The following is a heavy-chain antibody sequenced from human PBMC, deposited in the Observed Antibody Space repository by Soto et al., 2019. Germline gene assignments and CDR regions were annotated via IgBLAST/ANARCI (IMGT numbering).Heavy chain of an antibody. J-gene: IGHJ4*02. D-gene: IGHD3-10*01. Sequence: EVQLLESGGGLVQPGGSLRLSCAASGFTFNNYAMTWVRQAPGKGLEWVSAISGGGATTSYADSVKGRFTVSSDGSKNTLYLQLSSLRAEDTALYYCAKGRGGSGSLTPRVDFWGQGTLVNVSS. CDR1: GFTFNNYA. CDR2: ISGGGATT. V-gene: IGHV3-23*01. CDR3: AKGRGGSGSLTPRVDF.